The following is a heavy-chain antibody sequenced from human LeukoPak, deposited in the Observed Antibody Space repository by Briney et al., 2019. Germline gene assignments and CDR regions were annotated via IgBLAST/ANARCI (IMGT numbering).Heavy chain of an antibody. CDR1: GYSFTNYW. J-gene: IGHJ4*02. CDR2: IYPGDSDT. V-gene: IGHV5-51*01. Sequence: GGTLKITCKGSGYSFTNYWIGWVRQMPGRGLEWMGIIYPGDSDTRYSPSFQGQVTISADKSISTAYLQWSSLQASDTARYYCARSPRSYYFDYWCQGALVTVSS. CDR3: ARSPRSYYFDY. D-gene: IGHD6-6*01.